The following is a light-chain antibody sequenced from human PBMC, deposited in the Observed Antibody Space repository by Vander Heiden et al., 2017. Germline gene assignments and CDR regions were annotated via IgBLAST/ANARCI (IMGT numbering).Light chain of an antibody. V-gene: IGLV1-44*01. Sequence: QSVLTQPPSASGTPGQRVTISCSGSSSNIGRHTVYWYRQGPGTAPILLPPTDNRRPSGVPDRFSASRSGTSASLAISGLQSEDEADYYCGTWDDSLGGVFGGGTKLAVL. J-gene: IGLJ3*02. CDR3: GTWDDSLGGV. CDR1: SSNIGRHT. CDR2: TDN.